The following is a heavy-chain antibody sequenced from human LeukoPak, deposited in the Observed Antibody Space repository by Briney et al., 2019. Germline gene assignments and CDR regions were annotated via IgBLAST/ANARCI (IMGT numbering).Heavy chain of an antibody. Sequence: ASVKVSCKASGYTFTSYGISWVRQAPGQGLEWMGWISAYNGNTNYAQKLQGRVTMTTDTSTSTAYMELRSLRSDDTAVYYCARDRCSSTSCYLLAPLGSSPDAFDIWGQGTMVTVS. CDR1: GYTFTSYG. V-gene: IGHV1-18*01. CDR2: ISAYNGNT. CDR3: ARDRCSSTSCYLLAPLGSSPDAFDI. J-gene: IGHJ3*02. D-gene: IGHD2-2*01.